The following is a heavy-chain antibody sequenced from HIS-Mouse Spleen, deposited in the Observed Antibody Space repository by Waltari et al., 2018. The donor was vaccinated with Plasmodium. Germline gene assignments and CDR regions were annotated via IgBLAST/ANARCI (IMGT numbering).Heavy chain of an antibody. D-gene: IGHD2-15*01. CDR1: GGSFSGYY. CDR3: ARLVVVASKDSY. CDR2: NNHSGST. V-gene: IGHV4-34*01. Sequence: QVQLQQWGAGLLKPSETLSLTCAVYGGSFSGYYWSWIRQPPGKGLEWIGENNHSGSTNNNPALKSRVTISVDTSKNRFSLKLSSVTAADTAVYYCARLVVVASKDSYWGQGTLVTVSS. J-gene: IGHJ4*02.